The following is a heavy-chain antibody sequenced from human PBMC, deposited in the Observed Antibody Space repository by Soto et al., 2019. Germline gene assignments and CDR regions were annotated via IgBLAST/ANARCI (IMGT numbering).Heavy chain of an antibody. D-gene: IGHD3-10*01. J-gene: IGHJ3*02. Sequence: GGSLRLSCSASGFTFSGDAVHWVRQAPGKGLESVSGISRDGTNTYYADSVKGRFTISRDNSKNTLFLQMSSLRPEDTAVFYCVVRGSAFDIWGQGTMVTVSS. CDR3: VVRGSAFDI. V-gene: IGHV3-64D*06. CDR2: ISRDGTNT. CDR1: GFTFSGDA.